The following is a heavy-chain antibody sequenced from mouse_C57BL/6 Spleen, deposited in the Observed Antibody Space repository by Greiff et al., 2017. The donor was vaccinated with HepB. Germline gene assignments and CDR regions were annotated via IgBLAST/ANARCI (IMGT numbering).Heavy chain of an antibody. J-gene: IGHJ3*01. Sequence: QVQLQQSGAELVKPGASVKISCKASGYAFSSYWMNWVKQRPGKGLEWIGQIYPGDGDTNYNGKFKGKATLTADKSSSTAYMQLSSLTSEDSAVYFCARSGYDYDAWFAYWGQGTLVTVSA. CDR2: IYPGDGDT. CDR3: ARSGYDYDAWFAY. V-gene: IGHV1-80*01. D-gene: IGHD2-4*01. CDR1: GYAFSSYW.